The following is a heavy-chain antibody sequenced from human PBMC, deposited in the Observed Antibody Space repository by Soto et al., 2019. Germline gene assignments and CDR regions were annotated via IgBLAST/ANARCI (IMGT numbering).Heavy chain of an antibody. CDR1: GGSISSCY. V-gene: IGHV4-59*08. D-gene: IGHD2-15*01. Sequence: SETLSLTCTVSGGSISSCYWSWIRQPPGKGLEWIGYIYYSGSTNYNPSLKSRVTISVDTSKNQFSLKLSSVTAADTAVYYCARQCRGVTCHWFVPWGQGTLVTVSS. J-gene: IGHJ5*02. CDR2: IYYSGST. CDR3: ARQCRGVTCHWFVP.